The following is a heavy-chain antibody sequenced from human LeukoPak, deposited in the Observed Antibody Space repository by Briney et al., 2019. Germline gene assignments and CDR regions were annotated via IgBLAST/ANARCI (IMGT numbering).Heavy chain of an antibody. CDR3: ARDRGYSYGTFDY. D-gene: IGHD5-18*01. J-gene: IGHJ4*02. CDR1: GGSFSGYY. Sequence: SETLSLTCAVYGGSFSGYYWSWIRQPPGKGLEWIGYIYYSGSTNYNPSLKSRVTISVDTSKNQFSLKLSSVTAADTAVYYCARDRGYSYGTFDYWGQGTLVTVSS. V-gene: IGHV4-59*01. CDR2: IYYSGST.